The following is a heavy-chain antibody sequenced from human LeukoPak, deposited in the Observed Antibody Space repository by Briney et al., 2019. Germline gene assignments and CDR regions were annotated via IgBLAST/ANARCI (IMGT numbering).Heavy chain of an antibody. V-gene: IGHV1-69*06. J-gene: IGHJ4*02. CDR3: ARVEWNLQYSGYDWTYYFDY. CDR1: GGTFSSYA. CDR2: IIPIFGTA. D-gene: IGHD5-12*01. Sequence: SVKVSCKASGGTFSSYAISWVRQAPGQGLEWMGGIIPIFGTANYAQKFQGRVTITADKSTSTAYMELSSLRSEDTAVYYCARVEWNLQYSGYDWTYYFDYWGQGTLVTVSS.